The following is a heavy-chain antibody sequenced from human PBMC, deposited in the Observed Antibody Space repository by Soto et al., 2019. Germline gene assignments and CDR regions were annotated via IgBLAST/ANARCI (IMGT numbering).Heavy chain of an antibody. J-gene: IGHJ5*02. D-gene: IGHD6-13*01. CDR3: ARDLHSSSFNWFDP. CDR2: ISYDGSDK. V-gene: IGHV3-30*03. Sequence: GGSLRLSCAASGFTFNNYGMHWVRQAPGKGLEWVAVISYDGSDKYYADSVKGRFTISRDNSKNTLYLQMNSLRAEDTAVYYCARDLHSSSFNWFDPWGQGTLVTVSS. CDR1: GFTFNNYG.